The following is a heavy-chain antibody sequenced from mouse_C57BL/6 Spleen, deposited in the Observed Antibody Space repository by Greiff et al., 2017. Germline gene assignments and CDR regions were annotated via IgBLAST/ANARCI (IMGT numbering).Heavy chain of an antibody. CDR2: IDPEDGET. D-gene: IGHD2-2*01. CDR1: GFNIKDYY. J-gene: IGHJ2*01. Sequence: VQLQQSGAELVKPGASVKLSCTASGFNIKDYYMHWVKQRTEQCLEWIGRIDPEDGETIYAPKFQGKATITADTSSNTAYLQLSSLTSEDTAVYYCARSLSTMVTHWGQGTTLTVSS. V-gene: IGHV14-2*01. CDR3: ARSLSTMVTH.